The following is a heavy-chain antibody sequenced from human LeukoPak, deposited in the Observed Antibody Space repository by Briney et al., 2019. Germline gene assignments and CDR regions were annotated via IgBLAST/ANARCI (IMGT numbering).Heavy chain of an antibody. D-gene: IGHD3-22*01. Sequence: PSETLSLTCIVSGGSISSGSFYWGWLRQPPGTDLEWIGSISSGGSTYFNPSLKSRVTISIDKSKNHFSLKLTSVTAADTAVYYCARDRGSGSPDYFDYWGRGTLVTVSS. J-gene: IGHJ4*02. V-gene: IGHV4-39*07. CDR3: ARDRGSGSPDYFDY. CDR1: GGSISSGSFY. CDR2: ISSGGST.